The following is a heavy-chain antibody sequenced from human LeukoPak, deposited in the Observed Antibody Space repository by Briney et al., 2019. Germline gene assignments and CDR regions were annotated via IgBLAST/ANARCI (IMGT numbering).Heavy chain of an antibody. CDR2: IYSGGST. CDR1: GFTVSSNY. CDR3: ARYGSGSYLDP. Sequence: PGGSLRLSCAASGFTVSSNYMSWVRQAPGKGLEWVSVIYSGGSTYYADSVKGRFTISRDNSKNTLYLQMNSLRAEDTAVYYCARYGSGSYLDPWGQGTLVTVSS. D-gene: IGHD3-10*01. V-gene: IGHV3-53*01. J-gene: IGHJ5*02.